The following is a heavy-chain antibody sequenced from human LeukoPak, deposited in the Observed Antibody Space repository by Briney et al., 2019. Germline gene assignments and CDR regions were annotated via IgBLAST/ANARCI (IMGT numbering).Heavy chain of an antibody. CDR1: GFTFPTYA. Sequence: SGGSLRLSCVASGFTFPTYAMMWVRQAPGKGLEWVSSIRVSDGARFYADSVKGRFTTSRDDPKNTLFLQMNSLGAEDTAVYYCILVRGAFDIWGQGTMVTVSS. J-gene: IGHJ3*02. CDR3: ILVRGAFDI. CDR2: IRVSDGAR. D-gene: IGHD1-1*01. V-gene: IGHV3-23*01.